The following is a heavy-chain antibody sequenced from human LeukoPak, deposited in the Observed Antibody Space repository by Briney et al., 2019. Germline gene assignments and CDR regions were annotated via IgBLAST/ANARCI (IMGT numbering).Heavy chain of an antibody. D-gene: IGHD3-16*01. J-gene: IGHJ4*02. CDR2: ISSGSTYI. Sequence: GGSLRLSCAASGFPFDSYSMNWVRQAPGKGLEWVSLISSGSTYIYYADSVKGRFTISRDNAKNSLYLQMSNLRAEDTAVYYCAPTPGGTFDFWGQGTLVTVSS. CDR1: GFPFDSYS. CDR3: APTPGGTFDF. V-gene: IGHV3-21*04.